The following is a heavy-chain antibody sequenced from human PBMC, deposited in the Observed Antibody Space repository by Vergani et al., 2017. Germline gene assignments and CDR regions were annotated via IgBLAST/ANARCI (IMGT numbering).Heavy chain of an antibody. Sequence: QVQLQQWGAGLLKPSETLSLTCAVYGGSFSGYYWSWIRQPPGKGLEWIGEINHSGSTNYNPSLKSRVTISVDTSKNQFSLKLSSVTAADTAVYYCASQYSSGWYVGWFDPWGQGTLVTVSS. CDR1: GGSFSGYY. V-gene: IGHV4-34*01. J-gene: IGHJ5*02. CDR2: INHSGST. D-gene: IGHD6-19*01. CDR3: ASQYSSGWYVGWFDP.